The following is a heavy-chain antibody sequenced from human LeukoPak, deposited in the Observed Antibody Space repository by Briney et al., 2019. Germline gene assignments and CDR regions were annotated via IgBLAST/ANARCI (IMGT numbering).Heavy chain of an antibody. Sequence: GGSVTLSRPACGCTLNSYRLNWMRPAAAKELEWVSFRSGSGEFILYADSLKGRFTIARDNGKNSLYLQMNSLRPEDTAVYYCAEDDSHGYHFFDSWGQGTLVTVSS. D-gene: IGHD3-22*01. CDR3: AEDDSHGYHFFDS. CDR2: RSGSGEFI. CDR1: GCTLNSYR. J-gene: IGHJ4*02. V-gene: IGHV3-21*01.